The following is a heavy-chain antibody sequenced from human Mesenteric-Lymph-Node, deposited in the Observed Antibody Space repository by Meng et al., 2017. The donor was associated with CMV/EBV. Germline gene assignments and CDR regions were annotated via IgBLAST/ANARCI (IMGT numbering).Heavy chain of an antibody. J-gene: IGHJ4*02. D-gene: IGHD5-24*01. CDR3: AREVRWLLHNDY. CDR2: IVVSTGKT. Sequence: SCKASNYSFVDYAISWVRQAPGQGLEWMGWIVVSTGKTNYAQNLQGRVTMTTDTSTNTAYMELRDLRSDDTAVYFCAREVRWLLHNDYWGQGTLVTVSS. V-gene: IGHV1-18*04. CDR1: NYSFVDYA.